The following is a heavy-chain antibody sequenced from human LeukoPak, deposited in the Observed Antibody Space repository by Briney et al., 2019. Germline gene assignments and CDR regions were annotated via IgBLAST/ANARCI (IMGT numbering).Heavy chain of an antibody. V-gene: IGHV3-23*01. D-gene: IGHD4-17*01. J-gene: IGHJ3*02. CDR2: ISGSGGST. Sequence: PGGSLRLSCAASGFTFSSYAMSWVRQAPGKGLEWVSAISGSGGSTYYADSVKGRFTISRDNSKNSLYLQMNSLRAEDTAVYYCARDYGDYDAFDIWGQGTMVTVSS. CDR1: GFTFSSYA. CDR3: ARDYGDYDAFDI.